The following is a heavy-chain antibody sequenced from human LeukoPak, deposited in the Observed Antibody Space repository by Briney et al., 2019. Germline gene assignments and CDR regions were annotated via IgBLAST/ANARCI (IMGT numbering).Heavy chain of an antibody. CDR1: GGSISSSSYY. J-gene: IGHJ4*02. Sequence: SETLSLTCTVSGGSISSSSYYWGWIRQPPGKGLEWIGSIYYSGSTYYNPSLKSRVTISVDTSKNQFSLKLSSVTAADTAVYYCAKDRFGRRGDSSAYYLDYWGQGALVTVSS. CDR3: AKDRFGRRGDSSAYYLDY. CDR2: IYYSGST. V-gene: IGHV4-39*07. D-gene: IGHD3-22*01.